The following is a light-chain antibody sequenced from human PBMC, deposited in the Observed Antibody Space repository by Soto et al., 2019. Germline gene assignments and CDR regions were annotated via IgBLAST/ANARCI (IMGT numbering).Light chain of an antibody. CDR1: SSNIGSNT. V-gene: IGLV1-44*01. J-gene: IGLJ2*01. CDR2: RNN. Sequence: QSALTQPPSASGTPGQRVTISCSGSSSNIGSNTVNWYQHLPGTAPKLLIYRNNQRPSGVPYRFSGSKSGTSASLAISGLQSEDEADYYCAGWDDSLNGVVFGGGTKLTVL. CDR3: AGWDDSLNGVV.